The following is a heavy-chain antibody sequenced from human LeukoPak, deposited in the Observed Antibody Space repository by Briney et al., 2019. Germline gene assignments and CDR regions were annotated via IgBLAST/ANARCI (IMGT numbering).Heavy chain of an antibody. V-gene: IGHV1-18*01. J-gene: IGHJ4*02. D-gene: IGHD3-22*01. Sequence: ASVKVSCKASGYTLTSYGISWVRQAPGQGLEWMGWISAYNGNTNYAQKLQGRVTMTTDTSTSTAYMELRSLRSDDTAVYYCARGYYYDSSGYPLGYWGQGTLVTVSS. CDR3: ARGYYYDSSGYPLGY. CDR2: ISAYNGNT. CDR1: GYTLTSYG.